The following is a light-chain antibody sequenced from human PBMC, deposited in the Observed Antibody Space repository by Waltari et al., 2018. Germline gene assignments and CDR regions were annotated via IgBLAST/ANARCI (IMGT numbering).Light chain of an antibody. CDR1: QDISVF. CDR2: DAS. Sequence: DIQMTQSPSSLSASLGDRVTITCQASQDISVFLNWYQQKPGEAPNLLIYDASILQAGVPSRFSGGGSGTDFTLTISSLQPEDVATHYCQQYDDLPPFTFGPGTKVDLK. J-gene: IGKJ3*01. V-gene: IGKV1-33*01. CDR3: QQYDDLPPFT.